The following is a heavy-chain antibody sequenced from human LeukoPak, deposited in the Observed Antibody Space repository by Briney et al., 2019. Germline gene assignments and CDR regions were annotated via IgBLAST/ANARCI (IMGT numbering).Heavy chain of an antibody. J-gene: IGHJ6*03. Sequence: PGESLRLSCAASGFTFSDYVMIWVRQAPGKGLERVAFIRYDGSNKYYADSVKGRFTISRDNAKNSLYLQMNSLRAEDTAVYYCARDGITMVRGVIISTHYMDVWGKGTTVTVSS. V-gene: IGHV3-30*02. D-gene: IGHD3-10*01. CDR1: GFTFSDYV. CDR3: ARDGITMVRGVIISTHYMDV. CDR2: IRYDGSNK.